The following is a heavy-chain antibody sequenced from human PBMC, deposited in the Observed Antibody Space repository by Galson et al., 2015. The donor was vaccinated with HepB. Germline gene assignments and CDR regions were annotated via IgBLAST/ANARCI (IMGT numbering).Heavy chain of an antibody. CDR3: ARDFSSGWYPTQGFDY. CDR2: IWHSGTT. Sequence: LSLTCAVSGYSISSAYYWGWIRQPPGKGLEWIGSIWHSGTTYYNPSLRSRVTISLHTSKNHFSLRLTSVTAADRAVYYCARDFSSGWYPTQGFDYWGQGTLVTVAS. CDR1: GYSISSAYY. J-gene: IGHJ4*02. V-gene: IGHV4-38-2*02. D-gene: IGHD6-19*01.